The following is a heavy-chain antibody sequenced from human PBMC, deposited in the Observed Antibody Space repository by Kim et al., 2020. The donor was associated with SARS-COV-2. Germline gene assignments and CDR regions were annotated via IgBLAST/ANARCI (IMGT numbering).Heavy chain of an antibody. Sequence: GGSLRLSCAASGFTFDDYAMHWVWQAPGKGLEWVSGISWNSGSIGYADSVKGRFTISRDNAKNSLYLQMNSLRAEDTALYYCAKDISPGYSSSWYPNYFDYWGQGTLVTVSS. D-gene: IGHD6-13*01. J-gene: IGHJ4*02. CDR1: GFTFDDYA. CDR3: AKDISPGYSSSWYPNYFDY. V-gene: IGHV3-9*01. CDR2: ISWNSGSI.